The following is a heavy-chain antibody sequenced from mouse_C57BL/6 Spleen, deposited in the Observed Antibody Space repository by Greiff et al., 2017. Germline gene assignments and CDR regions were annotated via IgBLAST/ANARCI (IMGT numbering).Heavy chain of an antibody. CDR2: INPSNGGT. Sequence: QVQLQQPGTELVKPGASVKLSCKASGYTFTSYWMHWVKQSSGQGLEWIGNINPSNGGTNYNEKFKSKATLTVDKSSSTAYMQLSSLTSEDSAVYYCARGEVYDGYDRAFAYWGQGTLVTVSA. D-gene: IGHD2-2*01. CDR3: ARGEVYDGYDRAFAY. J-gene: IGHJ3*01. V-gene: IGHV1-53*01. CDR1: GYTFTSYW.